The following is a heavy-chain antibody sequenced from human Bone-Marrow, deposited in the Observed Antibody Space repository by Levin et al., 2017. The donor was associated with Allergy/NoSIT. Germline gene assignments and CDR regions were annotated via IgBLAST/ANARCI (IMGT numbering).Heavy chain of an antibody. D-gene: IGHD3-22*01. CDR2: ISGSGGNT. Sequence: GGSLRLSCAASGFIFRNYAMNWVRQAPGKGLEWVSQISGSGGNTHYADSVKGRFTTSTDNSKNTLYLQMNSLRVEDTAVYYCAGYDTSAYHSPFDYWGQGTLVTVSS. CDR3: AGYDTSAYHSPFDY. J-gene: IGHJ4*02. CDR1: GFIFRNYA. V-gene: IGHV3-23*01.